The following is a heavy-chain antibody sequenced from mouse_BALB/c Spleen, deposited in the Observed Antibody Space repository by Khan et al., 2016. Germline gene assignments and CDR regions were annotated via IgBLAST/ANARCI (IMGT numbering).Heavy chain of an antibody. CDR1: GYTFTNYG. CDR3: ARGKYGRVAY. Sequence: QPPVFHSGPELKKPGETVKISCKASGYTFTNYGMNWVKQAPGKGLKWMGWINTYTGEPTYADDFKGRFAFSLETSASTAYLQINNLKNEDTATYFCARGKYGRVAYWGQGTLVTVSA. CDR2: INTYTGEP. D-gene: IGHD1-2*01. J-gene: IGHJ3*01. V-gene: IGHV9-3-1*01.